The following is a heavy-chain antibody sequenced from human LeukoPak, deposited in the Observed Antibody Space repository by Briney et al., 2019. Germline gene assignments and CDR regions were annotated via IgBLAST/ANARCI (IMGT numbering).Heavy chain of an antibody. J-gene: IGHJ4*02. V-gene: IGHV1-8*01. Sequence: SVKVLYKASGYTFTSYDINWVRQATAQGLEWMGWMNPNSGNTGYAQKFQGRVTMTRNTSISTAYMELSSLRSEDTAVYYCARGMYYDFWSGYYAGTYYFDYWGQGALVTVSS. CDR3: ARGMYYDFWSGYYAGTYYFDY. D-gene: IGHD3-3*01. CDR1: GYTFTSYD. CDR2: MNPNSGNT.